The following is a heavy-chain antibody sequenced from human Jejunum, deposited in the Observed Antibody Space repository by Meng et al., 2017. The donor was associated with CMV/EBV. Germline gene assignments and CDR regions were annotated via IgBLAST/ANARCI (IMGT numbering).Heavy chain of an antibody. CDR2: NYYSGST. Sequence: GQLQEAGPGLVKPSWTLSLTCAISGGSISTYYWSWIRQPPGKGLEWIGNNYYSGSTNYNPSLASRVTISVDSSKNQFSLKLSSVTAADTAVYYCARHQNGGTYPLDYWGQGTLVTVSS. CDR1: GGSISTYY. J-gene: IGHJ4*02. D-gene: IGHD3-16*02. V-gene: IGHV4-59*08. CDR3: ARHQNGGTYPLDY.